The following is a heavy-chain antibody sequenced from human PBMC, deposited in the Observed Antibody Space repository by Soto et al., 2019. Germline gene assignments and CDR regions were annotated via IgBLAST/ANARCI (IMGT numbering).Heavy chain of an antibody. CDR1: GFTVGGGC. Sequence: SLRLSWAASGFTVGGGCMSWVRQAPGKGLEWVSVIYTGGSTYYADSVKGRFTFSRDNSKNTLYLQMNSLRAEDTAVYYCARAYGGNPALFDPWGQGTLVTVSS. CDR2: IYTGGST. J-gene: IGHJ5*02. D-gene: IGHD4-17*01. V-gene: IGHV3-53*01. CDR3: ARAYGGNPALFDP.